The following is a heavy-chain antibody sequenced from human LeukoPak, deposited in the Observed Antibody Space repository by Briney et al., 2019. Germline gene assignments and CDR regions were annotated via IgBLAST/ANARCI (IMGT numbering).Heavy chain of an antibody. CDR2: INAGNGNT. D-gene: IGHD2-15*01. CDR3: ARQETVYCSGGSCSDGWFDP. J-gene: IGHJ5*02. Sequence: ASVKVSCKVSGHTFTNEDLNWVRQATGQGLEWMGWINAGNGNTKYSQEFQGRVTITRDTSASTAYMELSSLRSEDMAVYYCARQETVYCSGGSCSDGWFDPWGQGTLVTVSS. CDR1: GHTFTNED. V-gene: IGHV1-3*03.